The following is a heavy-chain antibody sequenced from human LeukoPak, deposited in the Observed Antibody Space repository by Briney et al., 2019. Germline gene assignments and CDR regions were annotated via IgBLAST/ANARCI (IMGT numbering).Heavy chain of an antibody. J-gene: IGHJ4*02. Sequence: PGGSLRLSCAASGFTFSSYSMNWVRQAPGKGLEWVSSISSSSYIYYADSVKGRFTISRDNAKNSLYLQMNSLRAEDTAVYYCAKDPPRELFYFDYWGQGTLVTVSS. CDR1: GFTFSSYS. CDR3: AKDPPRELFYFDY. CDR2: ISSSSYI. V-gene: IGHV3-21*04. D-gene: IGHD1-7*01.